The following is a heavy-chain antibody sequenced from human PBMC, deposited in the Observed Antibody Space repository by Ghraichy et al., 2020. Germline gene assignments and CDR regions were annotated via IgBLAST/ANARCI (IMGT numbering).Heavy chain of an antibody. CDR2: IFYNGNV. J-gene: IGHJ3*02. Sequence: SETLSLTCTVSGGSISSNDDYWGWIRQPPGKGLEWIGSIFYNGNVYYNPSLKSRITISVDTSKNQFSLKLSSVTAADTAVYYCARHHWRGNDAFDIWGQGTLATVSS. CDR1: GGSISSNDDY. D-gene: IGHD3-16*01. V-gene: IGHV4-39*01. CDR3: ARHHWRGNDAFDI.